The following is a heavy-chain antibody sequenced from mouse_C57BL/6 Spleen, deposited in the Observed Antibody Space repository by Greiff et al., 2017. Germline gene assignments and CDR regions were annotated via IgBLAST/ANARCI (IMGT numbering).Heavy chain of an antibody. CDR3: ARDRSNWENAMDY. J-gene: IGHJ4*01. CDR2: ISDGGSYT. V-gene: IGHV5-4*01. D-gene: IGHD4-1*01. Sequence: EVKLVESGGGLVKPGGSLKLSCAASGFTFSSYAMSWVRQTPEKRLEWVATISDGGSYTYYPDNVKGRFTISRDNAKNNLYLQMSHLKSEDTAMYYCARDRSNWENAMDYWGQGTSVTVSS. CDR1: GFTFSSYA.